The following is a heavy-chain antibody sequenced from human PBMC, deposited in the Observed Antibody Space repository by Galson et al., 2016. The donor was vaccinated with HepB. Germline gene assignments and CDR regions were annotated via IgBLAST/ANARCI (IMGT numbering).Heavy chain of an antibody. CDR1: GYNFNDYA. V-gene: IGHV7-4-1*02. J-gene: IGHJ1*01. CDR3: ARDLAFGDHTAY. D-gene: IGHD3-10*01. CDR2: INTKTGDP. Sequence: SVKVSCKGSGYNFNDYALDWVRQAPGQGLQWMGWINTKTGDPTYAQDLTGQVVFSLDTSVSTAFLEITALRPDDTCVYYCARDLAFGDHTAYWGQGTLVTVSS.